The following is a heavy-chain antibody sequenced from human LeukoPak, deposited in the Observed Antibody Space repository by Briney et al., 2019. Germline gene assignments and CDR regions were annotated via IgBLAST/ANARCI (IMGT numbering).Heavy chain of an antibody. Sequence: SETLSLTCTVSGGSISSGDYYWSWIRQPPGKGLEWIGYIYYSGSTYYNPSLKSRVTISVDTSKNQFSLKLSSVTAADTAVYYCARLPSGSYGYYYYYGMDVWGQGTTVTVSS. V-gene: IGHV4-30-4*01. CDR2: IYYSGST. D-gene: IGHD1-26*01. CDR1: GGSISSGDYY. J-gene: IGHJ6*02. CDR3: ARLPSGSYGYYYYYGMDV.